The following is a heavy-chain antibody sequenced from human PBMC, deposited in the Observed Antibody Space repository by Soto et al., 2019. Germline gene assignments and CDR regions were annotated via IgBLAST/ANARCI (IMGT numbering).Heavy chain of an antibody. CDR3: ARVSGLYYYYGMDV. D-gene: IGHD5-12*01. V-gene: IGHV4-30-4*01. J-gene: IGHJ6*02. CDR2: IYYSGST. Sequence: QVQLQESGPGLVKPSQTLSLTCTVSGGSISSGDYYWSWIRQPPGKGLEWIGYIYYSGSTYYNPSLQSGFTISVDTSKNQSSLKLSSVTAADTAVYYCARVSGLYYYYGMDVWGQGTTVTVSS. CDR1: GGSISSGDYY.